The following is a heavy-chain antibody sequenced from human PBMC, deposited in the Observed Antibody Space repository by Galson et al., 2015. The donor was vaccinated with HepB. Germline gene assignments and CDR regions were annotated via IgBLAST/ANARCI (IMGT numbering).Heavy chain of an antibody. CDR2: ILSSGIT. CDR3: ARNPTQGGNDY. D-gene: IGHD2-15*01. J-gene: IGHJ4*02. V-gene: IGHV4-39*01. Sequence: SETLSLTCTVSGDSINSNTHYWGWIRQSPGKGLEWIGKILSSGITFYNPSLKSRLTISVDTSKNQFSLNLSSVTAADTAVYYCARNPTQGGNDYWGQGTLVIVSS. CDR1: GDSINSNTHY.